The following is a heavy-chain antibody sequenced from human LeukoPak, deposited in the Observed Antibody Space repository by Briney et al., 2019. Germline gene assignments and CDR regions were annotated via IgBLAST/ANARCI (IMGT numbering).Heavy chain of an antibody. CDR1: GFTVSSNY. D-gene: IGHD3-3*01. CDR2: INGRGETT. CDR3: AKDQGSGHGSYTWGTFDY. Sequence: GGSLRLSCAASGFTVSSNYMSWVRQAPGKGLEWVSGINGRGETTVYAASVEGRFTISRDNSKNTLYLQLNSLRVEDTAVYFCAKDQGSGHGSYTWGTFDYWGLGSLVTVFS. J-gene: IGHJ4*01. V-gene: IGHV3-53*01.